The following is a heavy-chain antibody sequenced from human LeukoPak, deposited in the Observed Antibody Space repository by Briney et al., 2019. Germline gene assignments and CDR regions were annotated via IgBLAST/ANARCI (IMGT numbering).Heavy chain of an antibody. J-gene: IGHJ4*02. Sequence: GGSLRLSCAAPGFTFSSYSMNWVRQAPGKGLEWVSYISHNSRTMHYADSVKGRLTISRDDAKNSLFLQMNSLRDEDTAVYYCVRGYPLGVATFDSWGQGTLVIVSS. CDR2: ISHNSRTM. V-gene: IGHV3-48*02. CDR3: VRGYPLGVATFDS. D-gene: IGHD3-10*01. CDR1: GFTFSSYS.